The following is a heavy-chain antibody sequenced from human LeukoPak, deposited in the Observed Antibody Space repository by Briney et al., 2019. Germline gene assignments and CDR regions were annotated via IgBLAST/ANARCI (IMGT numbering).Heavy chain of an antibody. CDR1: GFTFSSYA. D-gene: IGHD5-12*01. CDR3: ASRGSLDY. CDR2: ISSSSSYI. V-gene: IGHV3-21*01. J-gene: IGHJ4*02. Sequence: PGGSLRLSCAASGFTFSSYAMHWVRQAPGKGLEWVSSISSSSSYIYYADSVKGRFTISRDNAKNSLYLQMNSLRAEDTAVYYCASRGSLDYWGQGTLVTVSS.